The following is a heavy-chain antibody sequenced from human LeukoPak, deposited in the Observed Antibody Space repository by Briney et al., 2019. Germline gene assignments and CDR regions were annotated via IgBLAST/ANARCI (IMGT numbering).Heavy chain of an antibody. CDR3: ATPYNWNYVGDY. Sequence: SETLSLTCTVSDGSVSISSYYWGWLRQPPGKGLEWIGSIYYSGSTYYNPSLRSRVTISVDTSKNQFSLKLSSVTAADTAVYYCATPYNWNYVGDYWGQGTLVTVSS. V-gene: IGHV4-39*07. J-gene: IGHJ4*02. CDR1: DGSVSISSYY. CDR2: IYYSGST. D-gene: IGHD1-7*01.